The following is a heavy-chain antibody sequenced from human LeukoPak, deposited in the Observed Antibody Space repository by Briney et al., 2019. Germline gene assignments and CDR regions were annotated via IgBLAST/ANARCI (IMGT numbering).Heavy chain of an antibody. V-gene: IGHV4-39*01. D-gene: IGHD3-16*01. CDR2: IDYRERT. CDR1: GGSITTSGHY. J-gene: IGHJ4*02. CDR3: ANYVSGTMRDY. Sequence: SETLSLTCTVSGGSITTSGHYWGWIRQPPGTGLEWIGSIDYRERTTYNPSLKSRVTISADTSRNQFSLKLSSVTATDTAVYYCANYVSGTMRDYWGQGTLVTVSS.